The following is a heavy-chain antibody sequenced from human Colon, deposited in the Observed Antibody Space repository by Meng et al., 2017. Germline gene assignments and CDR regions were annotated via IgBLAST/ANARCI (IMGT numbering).Heavy chain of an antibody. D-gene: IGHD3-10*01. CDR3: ARFYGSGTFEVHDY. CDR1: GGSVSSASYY. CDR2: IHYSGSR. V-gene: IGHV4-61*01. J-gene: IGHJ4*02. Sequence: QVRLQESGPGLGRPSGTLSLTCNVSGGSVSSASYYWSWIRQPPGKGLEWIGLIHYSGSRNYNPSLKSRVTMSVDTSKNQVSLRLTSVTAADTAVYYCARFYGSGTFEVHDYWGQGTLVTVSS.